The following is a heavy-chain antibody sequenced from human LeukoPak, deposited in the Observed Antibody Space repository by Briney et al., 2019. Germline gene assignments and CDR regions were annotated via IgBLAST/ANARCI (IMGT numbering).Heavy chain of an antibody. Sequence: GGSLRLSCAASGFGFSSNWMHWVRQAPGKGLEWVAVISYDGSNKYYADSVKGRFTISRDNSKNTLYLQMNSLRAEDTAVYYCARAGSNWNYVYWGQGTLVTVSS. CDR2: ISYDGSNK. V-gene: IGHV3-30*03. D-gene: IGHD1-7*01. CDR1: GFGFSSNW. J-gene: IGHJ4*02. CDR3: ARAGSNWNYVY.